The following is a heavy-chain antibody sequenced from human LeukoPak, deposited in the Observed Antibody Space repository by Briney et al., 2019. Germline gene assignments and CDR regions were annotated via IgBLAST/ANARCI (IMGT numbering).Heavy chain of an antibody. V-gene: IGHV4-4*07. Sequence: PSETLSLTCTVSSGSISNYDWSWIRQPAGKGLEWIGRIYTSGSTNYNPSLKSRVTMSVDTSKKQFSLKLSSVTAADTAVYSCARRTSSCYQDWYFDLWGRGTLVTVSS. CDR3: ARRTSSCYQDWYFDL. D-gene: IGHD6-13*01. CDR1: SGSISNYD. J-gene: IGHJ2*01. CDR2: IYTSGST.